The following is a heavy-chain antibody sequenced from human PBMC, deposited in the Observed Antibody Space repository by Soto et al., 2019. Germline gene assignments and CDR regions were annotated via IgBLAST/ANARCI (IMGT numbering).Heavy chain of an antibody. Sequence: EVQLVESGGGLVQPGGSLRLSCAASGFTVSNNYMSWVRQAPGKGLEWLSVFYSGGGTYYADSVKGRFTISRDNSKNTLYLQMNSLRVEATAIYYCARDTDYRDYYFDYWGQGTLVTVSS. CDR2: FYSGGGT. CDR1: GFTVSNNY. J-gene: IGHJ4*02. V-gene: IGHV3-66*01. D-gene: IGHD4-17*01. CDR3: ARDTDYRDYYFDY.